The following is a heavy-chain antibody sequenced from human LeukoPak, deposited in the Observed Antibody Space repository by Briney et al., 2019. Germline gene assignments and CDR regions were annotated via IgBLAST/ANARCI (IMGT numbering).Heavy chain of an antibody. V-gene: IGHV2-26*01. D-gene: IGHD5-18*01. CDR3: ARIKGDTAMVIPFDY. Sequence: SGPTLVNPTETLTLTCTVSGFSLSNARMGVSWIRQPPGKALEWLSHIFSNDEKSYSTSLKSRLTISKDTSKSQVVLTMTNMDPVDTATYYCARIKGDTAMVIPFDYWGQGTLVTVSS. CDR2: IFSNDEK. CDR1: GFSLSNARMG. J-gene: IGHJ4*02.